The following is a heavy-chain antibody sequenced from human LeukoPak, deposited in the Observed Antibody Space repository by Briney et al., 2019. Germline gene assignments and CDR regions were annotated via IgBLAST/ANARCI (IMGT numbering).Heavy chain of an antibody. CDR1: VYTLTRYG. Sequence: SVPVSCKPSVYTLTRYGISWLRQAPGQGRTGMGWICAYNGNTNYAQKLQGRVTMTTDTSTSTAYMELRSLRSDGTAVYYCARDDYGDESAEYFQHRGQGTLVTVSS. V-gene: IGHV1-18*01. D-gene: IGHD4-17*01. J-gene: IGHJ1*01. CDR2: ICAYNGNT. CDR3: ARDDYGDESAEYFQH.